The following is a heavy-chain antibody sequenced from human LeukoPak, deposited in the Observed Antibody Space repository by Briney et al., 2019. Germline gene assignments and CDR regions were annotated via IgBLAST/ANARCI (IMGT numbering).Heavy chain of an antibody. CDR3: ARERTMIVVGFDY. CDR2: INPNSGGT. D-gene: IGHD3-22*01. CDR1: GYTFTGYY. J-gene: IGHJ4*02. Sequence: GASVKVSCKASGYTFTGYYMHWVRQAPGQGLEWMGWINPNSGGTNYAQKFQGRVTMTRDTSISTAYMELSRLRSDDTAVYYCARERTMIVVGFDYWGQGTLVTVSS. V-gene: IGHV1-2*02.